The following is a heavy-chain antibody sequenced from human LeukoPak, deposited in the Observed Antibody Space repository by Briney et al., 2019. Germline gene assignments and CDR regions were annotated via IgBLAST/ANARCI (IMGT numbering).Heavy chain of an antibody. V-gene: IGHV1-18*01. D-gene: IGHD6-6*01. CDR1: GYTFTRYG. CDR3: ARDSAGSDSSSHHFDY. J-gene: IGHJ4*02. CDR2: ISAYNGNT. Sequence: ASVKVSCKASGYTFTRYGISWVRQAPGQGLEWMGWISAYNGNTNYAQKLQGRVTMTTDTSTSTAYMELRSLRSDDTAVYYCARDSAGSDSSSHHFDYWGQGTLVTVSS.